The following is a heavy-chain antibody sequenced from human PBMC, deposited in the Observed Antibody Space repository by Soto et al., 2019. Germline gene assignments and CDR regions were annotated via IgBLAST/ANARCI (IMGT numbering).Heavy chain of an antibody. D-gene: IGHD3-3*01. CDR1: GFTFTTYC. Sequence: PGGSLRLSCVASGFTFTTYCLHWVRQAPGKGLEYLSAISNDGVHTYYANSVKGRFTVSRDNSKDTLYLHMDSLRPEDMAVYYCARGRYLEWFLSGGGEESWGRGTLVTVSS. V-gene: IGHV3-64*01. J-gene: IGHJ5*02. CDR3: ARGRYLEWFLSGGGEES. CDR2: ISNDGVHT.